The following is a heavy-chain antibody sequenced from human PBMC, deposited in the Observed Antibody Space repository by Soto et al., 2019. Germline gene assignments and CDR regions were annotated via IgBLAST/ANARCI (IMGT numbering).Heavy chain of an antibody. D-gene: IGHD3-10*01. J-gene: IGHJ6*02. CDR2: INPNSGGT. V-gene: IGHV1-2*04. Sequence: ASVKVSCKASGYTFTGYDMHWVRQAPGQGLEWMGWINPNSGGTNYAQKFQGWVTMTRDTSISTAYMELSSVTAADTAVYYCAREARGVISGMDVWGQGTTVTVSS. CDR3: AREARGVISGMDV. CDR1: GYTFTGYD.